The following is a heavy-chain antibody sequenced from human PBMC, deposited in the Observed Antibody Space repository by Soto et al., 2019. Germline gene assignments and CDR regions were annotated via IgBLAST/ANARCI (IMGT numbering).Heavy chain of an antibody. V-gene: IGHV4-39*01. J-gene: IGHJ5*02. Sequence: SETLSLTCTVSGGSISSSNYYWGWIRQPPEKGLVWFGSISYSGSTYYNPSLKSRVTLSVDTSKNQFSLKLTSVTAADTAVYYCARRRYSIGWSTNWFDPWGQGTLVTVSS. CDR3: ARRRYSIGWSTNWFDP. CDR2: ISYSGST. D-gene: IGHD6-19*01. CDR1: GGSISSSNYY.